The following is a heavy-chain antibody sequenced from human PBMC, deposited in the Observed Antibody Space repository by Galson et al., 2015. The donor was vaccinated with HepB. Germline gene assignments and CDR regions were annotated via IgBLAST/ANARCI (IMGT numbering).Heavy chain of an antibody. Sequence: SLRLSCAASGFTFSNYDMNWVRQAPGMRLEWISYISLTGNTIYYADSVKGRFTISRDSARDSLFLQMNSLRAEDTAVYYCARSRPGLRAFDFWGQGTMVTVSS. J-gene: IGHJ3*01. CDR2: ISLTGNTI. CDR3: ARSRPGLRAFDF. V-gene: IGHV3-48*01. D-gene: IGHD1-14*01. CDR1: GFTFSNYD.